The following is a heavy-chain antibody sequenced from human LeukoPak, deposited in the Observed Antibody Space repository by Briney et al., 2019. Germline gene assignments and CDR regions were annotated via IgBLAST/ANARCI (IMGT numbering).Heavy chain of an antibody. J-gene: IGHJ6*03. CDR2: IYVSGNT. CDR1: GDSLVSYY. D-gene: IGHD3-9*01. V-gene: IGHV4-4*07. CDR3: AREGNYDILTGSSPGFFYSMDV. Sequence: PSETLSLTCTVSGDSLVSYYWNWIRQPAGEALEWIGRIYVSGNTYYNPSLKSRVAMSVDASKRQFSLNLTSVTAADTAVYYCAREGNYDILTGSSPGFFYSMDVWGKGTTVIVSS.